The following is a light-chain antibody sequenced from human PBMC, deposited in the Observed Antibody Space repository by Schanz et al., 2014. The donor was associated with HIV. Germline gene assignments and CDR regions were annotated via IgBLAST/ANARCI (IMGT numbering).Light chain of an antibody. CDR2: DNN. V-gene: IGLV1-51*01. J-gene: IGLJ2*01. CDR3: GTWDSSLSGVV. Sequence: QSVLTQPPSVSAAPGQKVTISCSGSSSNIGKNYVSWYQQLPRTAPKLLIYDNNKRPSGIPDRFSGSKSGTSATLGITGLQTGDEADYYCGTWDSSLSGVVFGGGTKLTVL. CDR1: SSNIGKNY.